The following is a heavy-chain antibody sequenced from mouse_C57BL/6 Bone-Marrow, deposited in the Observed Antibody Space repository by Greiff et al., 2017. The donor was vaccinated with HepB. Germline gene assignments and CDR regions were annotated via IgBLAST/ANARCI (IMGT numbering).Heavy chain of an antibody. CDR2: IYPGDGDT. D-gene: IGHD2-4*01. CDR1: GYAFSSYW. J-gene: IGHJ2*01. Sequence: LQESGAELVKPGASVKISCKASGYAFSSYWMNWVKQRPGKGLEWIGQIYPGDGDTNYNGKFKGKATLTADKSSSTAYMQLSSLTSEDSAVYFCARWGIYYDSYFDYWGQGTTLTVSS. V-gene: IGHV1-80*01. CDR3: ARWGIYYDSYFDY.